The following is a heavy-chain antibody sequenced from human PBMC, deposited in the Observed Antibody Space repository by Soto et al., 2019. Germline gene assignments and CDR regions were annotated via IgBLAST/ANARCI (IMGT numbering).Heavy chain of an antibody. CDR2: VSGNGATT. CDR3: AKNSYYYDTSGYSEYFQH. V-gene: IGHV3-23*01. D-gene: IGHD3-22*01. J-gene: IGHJ1*01. CDR1: GFTFTSFA. Sequence: PGGSLRLSCAASGFTFTSFAMSWVRQAPGKGLEWVAAVSGNGATTHYADSVKGRFTVSRDNSRNTVYLQLNSLRAEDTAVFYCAKNSYYYDTSGYSEYFQHWGQGTLVTAPQ.